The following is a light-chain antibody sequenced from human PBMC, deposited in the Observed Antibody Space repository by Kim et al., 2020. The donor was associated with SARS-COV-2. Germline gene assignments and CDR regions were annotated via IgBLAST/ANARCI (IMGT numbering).Light chain of an antibody. J-gene: IGLJ2*01. CDR1: SSDIGGYNY. CDR2: EVS. CDR3: SSYAGSNIVV. V-gene: IGLV2-8*01. Sequence: GQSITISCTGSSSDIGGYNYVSWYQQHPGKAPKLMIYEVSERPSGVPERFSGSKSGNTASLTVSGLQAEDEAGYYCSSYAGSNIVVFGGGTQLTVL.